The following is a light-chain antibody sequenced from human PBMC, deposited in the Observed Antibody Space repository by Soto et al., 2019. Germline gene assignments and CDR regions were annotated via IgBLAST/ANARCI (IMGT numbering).Light chain of an antibody. CDR3: QQRGNWPLT. Sequence: EIVMTQSPATLSVSPGERATLSCRASHSVSNSLAWYQQKPGQAPRLLIYGASTRATGVPASFSGSGSGTDITLTISSLEPEDFAVYYCQQRGNWPLTFGGGTKVDI. V-gene: IGKV3-15*01. J-gene: IGKJ4*01. CDR1: HSVSNS. CDR2: GAS.